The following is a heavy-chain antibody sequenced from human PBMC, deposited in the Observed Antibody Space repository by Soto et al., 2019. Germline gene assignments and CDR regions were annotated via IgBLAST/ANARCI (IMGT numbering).Heavy chain of an antibody. Sequence: SVKVSCKASGYTLSNYAMHWVRQAPGQRLEWMGRIIPILGIANYAQKFQGRVTITADKSTSTAYMELSSLRSEDTAVYYCARDRVTYWYFDLWGRGTLVTVSS. J-gene: IGHJ2*01. CDR2: IIPILGIA. V-gene: IGHV1-69*04. D-gene: IGHD4-4*01. CDR1: GYTLSNYA. CDR3: ARDRVTYWYFDL.